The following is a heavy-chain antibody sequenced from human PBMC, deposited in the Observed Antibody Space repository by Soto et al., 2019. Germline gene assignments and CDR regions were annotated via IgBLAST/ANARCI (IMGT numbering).Heavy chain of an antibody. CDR1: GFTFSSYA. CDR3: ARDRGYDILTGPKRYYYGMDV. V-gene: IGHV3-30-3*01. D-gene: IGHD3-9*01. J-gene: IGHJ6*02. CDR2: ISYDGSNK. Sequence: PGGSLRLSCAASGFTFSSYAMHWVRQAPGKGLEWVAVISYDGSNKYYADSVKGRFTISRDNSKNTLYLQMNSLRAEDTAVYYCARDRGYDILTGPKRYYYGMDVWGQGTTVTVSS.